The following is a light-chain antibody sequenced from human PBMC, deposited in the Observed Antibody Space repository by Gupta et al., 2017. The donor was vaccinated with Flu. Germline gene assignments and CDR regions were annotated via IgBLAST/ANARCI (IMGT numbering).Light chain of an antibody. V-gene: IGKV1-5*03. CDR2: KAS. J-gene: IGKJ1*01. CDR1: QSSDSW. Sequence: PSPLSASVGDRVTITCLASQSSDSWLAWYQQKPGKSPKLLIYKASNLESGVPSRFSGSGSGTEFTLTISRLQPDDFATYYCQQDRSYPWTFGQGTTVEIK. CDR3: QQDRSYPWT.